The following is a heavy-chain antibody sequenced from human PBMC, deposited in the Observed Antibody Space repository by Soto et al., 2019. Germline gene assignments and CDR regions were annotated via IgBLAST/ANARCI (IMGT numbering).Heavy chain of an antibody. J-gene: IGHJ6*02. Sequence: VASVKVSCKASGGTFSSYAISWVRQAPGQGLEWMGGIIPIFGTANYAQKFQGRVTITADESTSTAYMELSSLRSEDTAVYYCARKGDYDFWGGSYYYYGMDVWGQGTTVTVSS. D-gene: IGHD3-3*01. CDR2: IIPIFGTA. CDR1: GGTFSSYA. CDR3: ARKGDYDFWGGSYYYYGMDV. V-gene: IGHV1-69*13.